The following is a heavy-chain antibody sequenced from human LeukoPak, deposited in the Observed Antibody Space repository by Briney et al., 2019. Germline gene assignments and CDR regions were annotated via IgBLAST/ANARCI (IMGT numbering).Heavy chain of an antibody. Sequence: SLKVSCKASGGTFSSYAICCVRQTPGRGLEWMGGLIPIFGTANYAQKFQGRVTITADKSTSTAYMELSSLRSEDTAVYYCARVQGMRRSSTSCYEVQGWFDPWGQGTLVTVSS. CDR2: LIPIFGTA. V-gene: IGHV1-69*06. J-gene: IGHJ5*02. CDR3: ARVQGMRRSSTSCYEVQGWFDP. CDR1: GGTFSSYA. D-gene: IGHD2-2*01.